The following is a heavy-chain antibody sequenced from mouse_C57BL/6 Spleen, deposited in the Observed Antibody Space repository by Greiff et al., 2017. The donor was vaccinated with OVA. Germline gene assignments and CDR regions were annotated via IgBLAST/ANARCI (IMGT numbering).Heavy chain of an antibody. CDR2: INPGSGGT. Sequence: VKLQQSGAELVRPGTSVKVSCKASGYAFTNYLIEWVKQRPGQGLEWIGVINPGSGGTNYNEKFKGKATLTADKSSSTAYMQLSSLTSEDSAVYFCARGPSTGSSPDWYFDVWGTGTTVTVSS. CDR1: GYAFTNYL. J-gene: IGHJ1*03. D-gene: IGHD1-1*01. V-gene: IGHV1-54*01. CDR3: ARGPSTGSSPDWYFDV.